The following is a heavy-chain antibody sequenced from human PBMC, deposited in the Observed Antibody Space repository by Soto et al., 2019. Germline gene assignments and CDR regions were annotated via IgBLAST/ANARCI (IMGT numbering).Heavy chain of an antibody. CDR2: INAGNGNT. CDR3: AREKLLWFGKLEPMDV. D-gene: IGHD3-10*01. J-gene: IGHJ6*03. CDR1: GYTFTSYA. V-gene: IGHV1-3*01. Sequence: QVQLVQSGAEVKKPGASVKVSCKASGYTFTSYAMHWVRQAPGQRLEWMGWINAGNGNTKYSQKFQGRVTITRDTSASTAYMELSSLRSEDTAVYYCAREKLLWFGKLEPMDVWGKGTTVTVSS.